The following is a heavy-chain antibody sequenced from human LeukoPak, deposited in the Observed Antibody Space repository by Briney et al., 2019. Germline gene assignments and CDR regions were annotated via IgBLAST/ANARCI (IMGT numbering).Heavy chain of an antibody. J-gene: IGHJ4*02. CDR2: ISTSGITI. CDR1: GFTFSSHE. Sequence: TGGSLRLSCAASGFTFSSHEMNWVRQAPGKGLEWVSAISTSGITIYYADSVRGRFTISRDNAKNSLYLQMNSLRAEDTAVYYCAREADPYSSSWYHLGYWGQGTLVTVSS. CDR3: AREADPYSSSWYHLGY. V-gene: IGHV3-48*03. D-gene: IGHD6-13*01.